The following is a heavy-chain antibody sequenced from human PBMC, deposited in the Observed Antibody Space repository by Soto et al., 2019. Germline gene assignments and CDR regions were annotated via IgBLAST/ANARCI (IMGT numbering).Heavy chain of an antibody. V-gene: IGHV3-74*01. CDR1: GFTFSTYW. CDR2: INSHGSST. D-gene: IGHD5-18*01. Sequence: GGSLRLSCAASGFTFSTYWMHWVRQAPGKGLVWVSHINSHGSSTTYADSVKGRFTISRDNAKNTLYLQMNSLRAEDTAVYYCARDPDTVYGHLYNGMDVWGQGPTVTVSS. J-gene: IGHJ6*02. CDR3: ARDPDTVYGHLYNGMDV.